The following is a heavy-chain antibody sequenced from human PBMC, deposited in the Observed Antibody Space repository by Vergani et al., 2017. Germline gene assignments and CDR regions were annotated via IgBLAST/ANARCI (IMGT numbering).Heavy chain of an antibody. CDR3: ARGGGLESYYKLIDY. J-gene: IGHJ4*02. CDR2: IYYSGST. D-gene: IGHD3-10*01. CDR1: GGSISSGGYY. Sequence: QVQLQESGPGLVKPLQTLSLTCTVSGGSISSGGYYWSWIRQHPGKGLEWIGYIYYSGSTYYNPSLKSRVTISVDTSKNQFSLKLSSVTAADTAVYYCARGGGLESYYKLIDYWGQGTLVTVSS. V-gene: IGHV4-31*03.